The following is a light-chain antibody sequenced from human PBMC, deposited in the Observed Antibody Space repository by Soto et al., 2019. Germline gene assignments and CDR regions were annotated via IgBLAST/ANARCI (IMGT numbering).Light chain of an antibody. CDR1: SGHSSYI. CDR2: LEGSGNY. Sequence: QAVVTQSSSASASLGSSVKLTCTLSSGHSSYIIAWHQQQPGKAPRYLMKLEGSGNYNKGSGVPDRFSGSSSGADRCLTISNLQFEDEADYYCETWGSNYRVFGGGTQLTVL. V-gene: IGLV4-60*02. J-gene: IGLJ2*01. CDR3: ETWGSNYRV.